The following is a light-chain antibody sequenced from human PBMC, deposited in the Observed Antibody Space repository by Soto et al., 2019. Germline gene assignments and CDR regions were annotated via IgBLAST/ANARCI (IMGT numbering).Light chain of an antibody. CDR1: QSVTTN. CDR2: GAS. Sequence: VMTQSPGSLSMSPGERATLSCRASQSVTTNLAWYQQRPGQGPRLLIYGASTRATDIPARFSGSGSGTEFTLTISGLQSEDFATYYCQQYHDWPRTFGPGTKVEIK. CDR3: QQYHDWPRT. V-gene: IGKV3-15*01. J-gene: IGKJ3*01.